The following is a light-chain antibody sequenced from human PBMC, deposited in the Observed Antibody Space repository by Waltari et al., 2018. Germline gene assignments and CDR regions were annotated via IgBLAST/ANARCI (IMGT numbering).Light chain of an antibody. CDR3: QTGGHGTWV. CDR1: SGHSSNI. Sequence: QLVLTQSPSASASLGASVKLTCTLDSGHSSNIIAWLQQRPEKGPRYLMKVNSDGSHTTGDEVPDRFSGSSSGAERYLTIPHVQSEEEADYCCQTGGHGTWVFGGGTTLTVL. V-gene: IGLV4-69*01. CDR2: VNSDGSH. J-gene: IGLJ3*02.